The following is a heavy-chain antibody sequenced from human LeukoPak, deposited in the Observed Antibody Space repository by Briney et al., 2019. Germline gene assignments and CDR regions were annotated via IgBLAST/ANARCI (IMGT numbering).Heavy chain of an antibody. J-gene: IGHJ4*02. CDR2: IYYSGST. CDR3: ARLDRSAADY. V-gene: IGHV4-59*08. CDR1: GGSISSYY. D-gene: IGHD3-22*01. Sequence: PSETLSLTCTVSGGSISSYYWSWIRQPPGKGLEWIGYIYYSGSTNYNPSLKSRVTISVDTSKNQFSLKLSSVTAADTAVYYCARLDRSAADYWGQGTQVTVSS.